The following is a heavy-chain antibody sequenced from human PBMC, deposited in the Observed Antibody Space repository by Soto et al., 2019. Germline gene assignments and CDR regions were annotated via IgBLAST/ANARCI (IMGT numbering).Heavy chain of an antibody. Sequence: EVQLVDSGGGLVQPGGSLRLSCAASEFTFRSYWMHWVRQSPGKGLVWVSRISGDGSSTNYADSVKGRFTISRDNAKNTVYLEIESLRDEDTAVYYCARSLPGTYGAFDLWGQGTMVNVSS. CDR3: ARSLPGTYGAFDL. CDR2: ISGDGSST. J-gene: IGHJ3*01. D-gene: IGHD1-7*01. V-gene: IGHV3-74*01. CDR1: EFTFRSYW.